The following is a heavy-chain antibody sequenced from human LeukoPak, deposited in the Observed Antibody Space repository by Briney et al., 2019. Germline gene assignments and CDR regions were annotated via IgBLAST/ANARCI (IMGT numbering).Heavy chain of an antibody. CDR2: VNPSGNT. Sequence: ASVKVSRKASGYTFTSYDINGVRQATGQGLEWVGWVNPSGNTGYAQKLQARGTMTRNTAKNTAYMVLSSLRSEDTAVYYCARVVPGPFNRFDPWGQGTLVTVSS. CDR1: GYTFTSYD. V-gene: IGHV1-8*01. CDR3: ARVVPGPFNRFDP. D-gene: IGHD2-8*02. J-gene: IGHJ5*02.